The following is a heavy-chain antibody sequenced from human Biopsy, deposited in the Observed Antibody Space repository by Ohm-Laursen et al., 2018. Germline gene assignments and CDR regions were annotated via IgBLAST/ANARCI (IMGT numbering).Heavy chain of an antibody. V-gene: IGHV4-61*01. D-gene: IGHD2-2*01. CDR2: VYYSGTT. CDR1: GGSVSDSFHF. Sequence: SETLSLTCTVSGGSVSDSFHFWSWIRQPPEKGLEWIGDVYYSGTTNYNPSLKSRLTISVDTSKNQFSLNLNSVTAADTAVYFCARDVKRYCSGTSCYSGYFGMDVWGQGTTVTVS. CDR3: ARDVKRYCSGTSCYSGYFGMDV. J-gene: IGHJ6*02.